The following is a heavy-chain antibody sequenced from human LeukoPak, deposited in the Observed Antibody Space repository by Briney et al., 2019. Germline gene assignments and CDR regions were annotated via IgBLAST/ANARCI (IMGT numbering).Heavy chain of an antibody. CDR2: ISSSSSYI. J-gene: IGHJ4*02. CDR1: GFTFSSYS. Sequence: GGSLRLSCAASGFTFSSYSMNWVRQAPGKGLEWVSSISSSSSYIYYADSVKGRFTISRDNAKNSLYLQMNSLRAEDTAVDYCATTVTTEPNDYWGQGTLVTVSS. D-gene: IGHD4-17*01. CDR3: ATTVTTEPNDY. V-gene: IGHV3-21*01.